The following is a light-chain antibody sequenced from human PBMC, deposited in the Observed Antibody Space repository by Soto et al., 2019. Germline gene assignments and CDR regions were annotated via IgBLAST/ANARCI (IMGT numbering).Light chain of an antibody. Sequence: QSALTQPASVSGSPGQSITISCTGTSSDVGGYNYVSWYQLHPGKAPKLMIYDVSNRPSGVSNRFSGSKSGNTASLTISGLQAEDEADYYCSSYTSSTTLFGGGPKLTVL. V-gene: IGLV2-14*03. CDR2: DVS. J-gene: IGLJ2*01. CDR1: SSDVGGYNY. CDR3: SSYTSSTTL.